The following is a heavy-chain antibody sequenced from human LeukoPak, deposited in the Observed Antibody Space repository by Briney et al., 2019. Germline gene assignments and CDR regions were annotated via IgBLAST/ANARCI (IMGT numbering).Heavy chain of an antibody. Sequence: ASVKVSCKASGYTFTTYALNWVRQAPGQGLEWMGWINTNTGNPTYAQGFTGRFVFSLDTSVSTAYLQISSLKAEDTAVYFCARVGPPTPTIATAGTGYFQHWGQGTLVTVSS. V-gene: IGHV7-4-1*02. CDR2: INTNTGNP. J-gene: IGHJ1*01. CDR1: GYTFTTYA. CDR3: ARVGPPTPTIATAGTGYFQH. D-gene: IGHD6-13*01.